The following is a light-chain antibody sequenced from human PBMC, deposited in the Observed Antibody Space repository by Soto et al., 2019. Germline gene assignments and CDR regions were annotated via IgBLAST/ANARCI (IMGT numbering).Light chain of an antibody. J-gene: IGKJ1*01. Sequence: EIVMTQSPATLSVSPGERATLSCRASQSVSSNLAWYQQKPGQAPRLLIYGASTRATGIPARFSGSGSGTEITLTISSLQSEDFAVYYCQHHRTFGQGTKVEIK. CDR3: QHHRT. CDR1: QSVSSN. CDR2: GAS. V-gene: IGKV3-15*01.